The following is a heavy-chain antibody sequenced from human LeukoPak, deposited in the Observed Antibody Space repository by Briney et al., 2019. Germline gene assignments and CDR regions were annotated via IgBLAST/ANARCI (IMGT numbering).Heavy chain of an antibody. CDR2: MRYDGSNK. D-gene: IGHD4-23*01. V-gene: IGHV3-30*02. Sequence: GGSLRLSCAASGFTFSSYGMHWVRQAPGKGLEWVAFMRYDGSNKYYADSVKGRFTISRDNSKNTLYLQMNSLRAEDTAVYYCAKDGNWAFDIWGQGTMVTVSS. CDR3: AKDGNWAFDI. J-gene: IGHJ3*02. CDR1: GFTFSSYG.